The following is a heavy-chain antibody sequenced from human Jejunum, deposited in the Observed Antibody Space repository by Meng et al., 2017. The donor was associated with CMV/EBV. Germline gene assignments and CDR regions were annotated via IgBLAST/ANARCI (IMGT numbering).Heavy chain of an antibody. CDR1: GFAFSSYS. V-gene: IGHV3-48*04. CDR2: ITSSSSTV. Sequence: CQASGFAFSSYSMNWVRQAPGKGLEWISYITSSSSTVFYADSVRGRFTISRDNANNSLYLQMNNLRADDTALYYCARDPVLSGLDVWGQGATVTVSS. J-gene: IGHJ6*02. CDR3: ARDPVLSGLDV.